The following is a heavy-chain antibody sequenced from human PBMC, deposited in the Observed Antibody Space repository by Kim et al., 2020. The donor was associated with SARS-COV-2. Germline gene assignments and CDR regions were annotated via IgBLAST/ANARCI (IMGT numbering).Heavy chain of an antibody. V-gene: IGHV1-46*01. D-gene: IGHD3-3*01. Sequence: ASVKVSCKASGYTFTSYYMHWVRQAPGQGLEWMGIINPSGGSTSYAQKFQGRVTMTRDTSTSTVYMELSSLRSEDTAVYYCASTNGVTIFGVVTTYYYYGMDVWGQGTTVTVSS. CDR3: ASTNGVTIFGVVTTYYYYGMDV. J-gene: IGHJ6*02. CDR2: INPSGGST. CDR1: GYTFTSYY.